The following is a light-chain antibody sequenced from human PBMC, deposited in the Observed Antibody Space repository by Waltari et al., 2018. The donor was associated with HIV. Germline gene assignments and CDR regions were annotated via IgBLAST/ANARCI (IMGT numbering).Light chain of an antibody. Sequence: EIVMTQSPATLSVSPEERATLSCRASQSVSSNLAWYQQTPGQAPRLLIYGASTRATGIPARFSGSGSGTDFTLTISSLQSEDFAVYSCQQYNNWPPITFGQGTRLEIK. CDR1: QSVSSN. J-gene: IGKJ5*01. CDR3: QQYNNWPPIT. V-gene: IGKV3-15*01. CDR2: GAS.